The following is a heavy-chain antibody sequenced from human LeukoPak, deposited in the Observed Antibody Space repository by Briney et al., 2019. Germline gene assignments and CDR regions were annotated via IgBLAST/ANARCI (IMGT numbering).Heavy chain of an antibody. V-gene: IGHV4-34*01. CDR2: INHSGST. J-gene: IGHJ4*02. CDR1: GGSFSGYY. Sequence: PSETLSLTCAVYGGSFSGYYWSWIRQPPGKGLEWIGEINHSGSTNYNPSLKSRVTISVDTSKNQFSLKLSSVTAADTAVYYCAGGWELWGVDYWGQGTLVTVSS. D-gene: IGHD1-26*01. CDR3: AGGWELWGVDY.